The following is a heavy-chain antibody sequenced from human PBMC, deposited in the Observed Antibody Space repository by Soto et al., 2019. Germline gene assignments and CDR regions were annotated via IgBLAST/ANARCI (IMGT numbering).Heavy chain of an antibody. V-gene: IGHV3-15*07. Sequence: EVQLVESGGGLVKPGGSLRLSCAASGFTFSNAWMNWVRQAPGKGLEWVGRIKSKTDGGTTDYAAPVKGRFTISRDDSKTTLYLQMNSLKTEDTAVYYCTTDLNSPSTPARHLGRPRRTHGYWGQGTLVTVSS. CDR3: TTDLNSPSTPARHLGRPRRTHGY. CDR1: GFTFSNAW. CDR2: IKSKTDGGTT. D-gene: IGHD1-20*01. J-gene: IGHJ4*02.